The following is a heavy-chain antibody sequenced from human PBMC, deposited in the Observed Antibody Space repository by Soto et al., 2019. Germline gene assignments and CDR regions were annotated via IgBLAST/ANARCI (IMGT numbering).Heavy chain of an antibody. CDR3: AKHRSFYDSERWFDP. V-gene: IGHV3-23*01. CDR2: ISGSGGST. J-gene: IGHJ5*02. CDR1: GFTFSSHP. Sequence: GGSLRRSCAASGFTFSSHPMSWVRQAPGKGLEWVSAISGSGGSTYYAGSVKGRFTISRDNSKITLYLQMNSLRAEDTAVYYCAKHRSFYDSERWFDPWGQGTLVTVSS. D-gene: IGHD3-3*01.